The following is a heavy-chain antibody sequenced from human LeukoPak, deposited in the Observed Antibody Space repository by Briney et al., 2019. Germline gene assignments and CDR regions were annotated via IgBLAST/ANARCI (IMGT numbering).Heavy chain of an antibody. Sequence: SETLSLTCTVSGGSISSSSYYWDWIRQPPGKGLEWIGSIYYSGSTYYNPSLKSRVTISVDTSKNQFSLKLSSVTAADTAVYYCATTPPGTAMVGYFDYWGQGTLVTVSS. V-gene: IGHV4-39*07. CDR2: IYYSGST. J-gene: IGHJ4*02. CDR1: GGSISSSSYY. D-gene: IGHD5-18*01. CDR3: ATTPPGTAMVGYFDY.